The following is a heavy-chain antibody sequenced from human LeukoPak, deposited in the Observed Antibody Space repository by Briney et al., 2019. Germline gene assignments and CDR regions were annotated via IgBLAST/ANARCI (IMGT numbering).Heavy chain of an antibody. D-gene: IGHD3-22*01. CDR3: ARAAYDSSGYYYVTHYNWFDP. V-gene: IGHV1-69*13. CDR1: GGTFSSYA. J-gene: IGHJ5*02. Sequence: ASVKVSCKASGGTFSSYAISWVRQAPGQGLEWMGGIIPIFGTANYAQKFQGRVTITADESTSTAYMELSSLRSEDTVVYYCARAAYDSSGYYYVTHYNWFDPWGQGTLVTVSS. CDR2: IIPIFGTA.